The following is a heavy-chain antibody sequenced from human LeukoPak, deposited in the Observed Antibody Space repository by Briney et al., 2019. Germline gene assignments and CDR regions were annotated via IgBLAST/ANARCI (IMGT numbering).Heavy chain of an antibody. Sequence: GGSLRLSCVASGCTFSTYWMSWVRQAPGKGLEWVANIQEDGNEKYYVDSVKGRFTISRDNAKNSLYLQMNSLRAEDTAVYYCARGDEFSGDYWGWGTLVTVSS. J-gene: IGHJ4*02. CDR3: ARGDEFSGDY. CDR2: IQEDGNEK. CDR1: GCTFSTYW. V-gene: IGHV3-7*04.